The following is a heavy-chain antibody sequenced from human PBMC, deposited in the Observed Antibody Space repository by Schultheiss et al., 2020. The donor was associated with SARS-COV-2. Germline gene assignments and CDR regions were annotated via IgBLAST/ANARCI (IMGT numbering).Heavy chain of an antibody. CDR2: IYYSGST. D-gene: IGHD6-13*01. J-gene: IGHJ4*02. CDR1: GGSISSGGYY. Sequence: SQTLSLTCPVSGGSISSGGYYWSWIRQHPGKGLEWIGYIYYSGSTYYNPSLKSRVTISVDTSKNQFSLKLSSVTAADTAVYFCATYSPFRYGSTWYAYWGQGTLVTVSS. CDR3: ATYSPFRYGSTWYAY. V-gene: IGHV4-31*03.